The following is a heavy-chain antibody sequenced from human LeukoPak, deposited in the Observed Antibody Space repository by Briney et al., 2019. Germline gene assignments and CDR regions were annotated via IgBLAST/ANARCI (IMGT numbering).Heavy chain of an antibody. CDR2: INPHSRAT. D-gene: IGHD5/OR15-5a*01. CDR3: VTTSVTHTRDP. CDR1: GNGFTYCY. V-gene: IGHV1-2*02. J-gene: IGHJ5*02. Sequence: ASVTVSFTSSGNGFTYCYFNRVRQAPGRGLEWVGWINPHSRATHYAQRFRGGVTIDASITTGYMELNSLTCDDTAVYYCVTTSVTHTRDPWGQGTLVTVSS.